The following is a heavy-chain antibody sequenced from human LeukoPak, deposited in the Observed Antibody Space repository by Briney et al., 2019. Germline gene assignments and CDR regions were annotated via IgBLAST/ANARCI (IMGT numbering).Heavy chain of an antibody. D-gene: IGHD3-3*01. J-gene: IGHJ6*03. CDR3: AREPDFYYMDV. V-gene: IGHV3-30*04. Sequence: GGSLRLSCAASGFTFRSYAMHWVRQAPGKGLEWVTFISYDGSNKYYADSVRGRFTISRDNSKNTLYLQMNSLRTEDTAVYYCAREPDFYYMDVWGKGTTVTVSS. CDR1: GFTFRSYA. CDR2: ISYDGSNK.